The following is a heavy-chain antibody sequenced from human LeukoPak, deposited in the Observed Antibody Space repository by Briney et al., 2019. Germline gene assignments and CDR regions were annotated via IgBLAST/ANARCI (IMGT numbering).Heavy chain of an antibody. CDR2: INPSGGST. Sequence: ASVKVSCKASGYTFTSYYMHWVRQAPGQGLEWMGIINPSGGSTSYAQKFQGRVTMTRDMSTSTVYMELSSLRSEDTAVYHCARALPHVRSGYYYYYMDVWGKGTTVTISS. V-gene: IGHV1-46*01. CDR1: GYTFTSYY. J-gene: IGHJ6*03. D-gene: IGHD6-25*01. CDR3: ARALPHVRSGYYYYYMDV.